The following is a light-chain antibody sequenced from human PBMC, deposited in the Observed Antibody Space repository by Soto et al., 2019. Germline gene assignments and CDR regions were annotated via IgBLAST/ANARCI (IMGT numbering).Light chain of an antibody. J-gene: IGKJ1*01. CDR3: QQYGSSPRT. V-gene: IGKV3-20*01. Sequence: EIVLTQSPGTLSLSPGERATLSCRASQSVSSNYLAWYQQKPGQAPRLLIYDASSRATGIPDRFSGSGSETDFTLTISRLEPEDFAVYYCQQYGSSPRTFGQGTKVAIK. CDR2: DAS. CDR1: QSVSSNY.